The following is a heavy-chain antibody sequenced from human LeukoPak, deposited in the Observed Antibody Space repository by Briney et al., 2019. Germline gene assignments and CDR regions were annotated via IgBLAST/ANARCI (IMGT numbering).Heavy chain of an antibody. Sequence: SVKVSCKASGGTFSSYAISWVRQAPGQGLEWMGGIIPIFGTANYAQKFQGRVTITTDESTSTAYMELSSLKSEDTAVYYCARNGKGSGYTLDYWGQGTLVTVSS. J-gene: IGHJ4*02. V-gene: IGHV1-69*05. CDR2: IIPIFGTA. D-gene: IGHD3-22*01. CDR3: ARNGKGSGYTLDY. CDR1: GGTFSSYA.